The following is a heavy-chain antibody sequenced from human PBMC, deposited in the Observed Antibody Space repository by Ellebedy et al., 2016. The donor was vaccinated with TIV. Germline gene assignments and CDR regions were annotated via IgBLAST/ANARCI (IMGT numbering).Heavy chain of an antibody. CDR3: ARSPSPHIPDFDY. V-gene: IGHV1-2*02. D-gene: IGHD2-21*01. CDR2: ISPNSGGT. CDR1: GYTFTGYY. J-gene: IGHJ4*02. Sequence: ASVKVSCKASGYTFTGYYLHWVRQAPGQGLEWMGWISPNSGGTNYAQKFQGRVTMTRDTSISTAYMELSRLRSDDTAVYYCARSPSPHIPDFDYWGQGTLVTVSS.